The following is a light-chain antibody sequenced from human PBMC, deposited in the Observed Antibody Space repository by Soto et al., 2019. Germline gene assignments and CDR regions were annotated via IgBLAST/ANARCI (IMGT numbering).Light chain of an antibody. V-gene: IGLV2-14*01. Sequence: QSVLTQPASVSGSPGQSITISCTGTSSDVGGYNYVSWYQQHPGKAPKLMIYGVSNRPSGVSNRFSGSKSGNTASLTISGLQAEDEADYYCSSYTSSSTPEVFGGGTKLTVL. J-gene: IGLJ2*01. CDR3: SSYTSSSTPEV. CDR2: GVS. CDR1: SSDVGGYNY.